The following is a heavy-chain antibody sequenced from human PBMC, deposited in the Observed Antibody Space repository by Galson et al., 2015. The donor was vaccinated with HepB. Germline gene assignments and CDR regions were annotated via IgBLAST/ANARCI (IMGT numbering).Heavy chain of an antibody. CDR2: INHSGST. Sequence: SETLSLTCAVYGGSFSGYYWSWIRQPPGKGLEWIGEINHSGSTNYNPSLKSRVTISVDTSKNQFSLKLSSVTAADTAVYYCARAFSRNFDYWGQGTLVTVSS. J-gene: IGHJ4*02. CDR3: ARAFSRNFDY. CDR1: GGSFSGYY. V-gene: IGHV4-34*01.